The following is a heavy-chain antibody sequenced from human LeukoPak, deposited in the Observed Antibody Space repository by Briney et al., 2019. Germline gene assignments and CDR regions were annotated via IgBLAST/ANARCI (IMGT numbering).Heavy chain of an antibody. J-gene: IGHJ5*02. CDR1: GGTFSSYA. CDR2: IIPALEIS. Sequence: SVTVSCKASGGTFSSYAFSWVRQAPGQGLEWMGRIIPALEISHYAQKFQGRVTTTANISTSTAYMELSSLRSEDTAVYYCATSGYRSSWYSTRREDWFDPWGQGTLVTVSS. V-gene: IGHV1-69*04. CDR3: ATSGYRSSWYSTRREDWFDP. D-gene: IGHD6-13*01.